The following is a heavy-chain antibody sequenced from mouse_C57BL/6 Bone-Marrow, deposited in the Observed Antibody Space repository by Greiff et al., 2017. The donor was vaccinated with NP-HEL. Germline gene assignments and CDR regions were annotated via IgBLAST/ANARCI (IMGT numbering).Heavy chain of an antibody. J-gene: IGHJ3*01. V-gene: IGHV1-76*01. CDR1: GYTFTDYY. D-gene: IGHD1-1*01. CDR2: IYPGSGNT. Sequence: VKLMESGAELVRPGASVKLSCKASGYTFTDYYINWVKQRPGQGLEWIARIYPGSGNTYYNEKFKGKATLTAEKSSSTAYMQLSSLTSEDSAVYFCARGYYGPYWGQGTLVTVAA. CDR3: ARGYYGPY.